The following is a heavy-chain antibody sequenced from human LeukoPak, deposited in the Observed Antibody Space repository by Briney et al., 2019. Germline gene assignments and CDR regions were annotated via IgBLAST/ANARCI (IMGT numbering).Heavy chain of an antibody. D-gene: IGHD2-2*01. J-gene: IGHJ5*02. V-gene: IGHV4-39*07. CDR1: GGSISSSSYY. CDR2: IYYSGST. CDR3: ARAVVPAARGVFDP. Sequence: PSETLSLTCTVSGGSISSSSYYWGWIRQPPGKGLEWIGSIYYSGSTYYNPSLKSRVTISVDTSKNQFSLKLSSVTAADTAVYYCARAVVPAARGVFDPWGQGTLDTVSS.